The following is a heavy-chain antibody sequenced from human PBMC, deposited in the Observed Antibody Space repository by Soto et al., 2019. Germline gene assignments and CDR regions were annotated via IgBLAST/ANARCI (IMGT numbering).Heavy chain of an antibody. CDR2: MYPDDSDI. V-gene: IGHV5-51*04. CDR3: ATAYVYDFENSNYYRDAFDI. D-gene: IGHD3-22*01. J-gene: IGHJ3*02. CDR1: GYSFSFYW. Sequence: GESLKISCKASGYSFSFYWIGWVRQMPGKGLEWMAIMYPDDSDIRYSPSFEAQVTISADQPTSTAFLQWSSLKASDTAMYYCATAYVYDFENSNYYRDAFDIWGQGTLVTVSS.